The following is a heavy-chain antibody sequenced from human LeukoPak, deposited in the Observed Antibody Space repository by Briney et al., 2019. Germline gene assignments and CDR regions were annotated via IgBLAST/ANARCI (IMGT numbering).Heavy chain of an antibody. CDR3: AREVGHYFDY. J-gene: IGHJ4*02. CDR2: ISYDGSNK. CDR1: GFTFSSYG. Sequence: GGSLRLSCTASGFTFSSYGMHWVRQAPGKGLEWVAVISYDGSNKYYADSVKGRFTISRDNSKNTLYLQMNSLRAEDTAVYYCAREVGHYFDYWGQGTLVTVSS. V-gene: IGHV3-30*03.